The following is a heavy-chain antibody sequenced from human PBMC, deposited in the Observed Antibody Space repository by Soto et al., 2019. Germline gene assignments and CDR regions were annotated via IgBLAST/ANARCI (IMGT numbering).Heavy chain of an antibody. J-gene: IGHJ4*02. D-gene: IGHD6-19*01. V-gene: IGHV1-18*01. CDR2: ISTYNGDT. CDR1: GYTFTKYG. CDR3: ARRGSSSFGKWLVLDH. Sequence: QVQVVQSGAEVKKPGASVKVSCKGSGYTFTKYGISWVRQAPGQGLVWMGWISTYNGDTNYVQKFEHRVTMTTDTPTTTADMELRSLRSDDTAVYYCARRGSSSFGKWLVLDHWCQGTLVTVST.